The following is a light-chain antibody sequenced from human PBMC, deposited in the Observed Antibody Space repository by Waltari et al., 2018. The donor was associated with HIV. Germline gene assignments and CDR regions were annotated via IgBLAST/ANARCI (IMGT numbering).Light chain of an antibody. Sequence: QSALTQPASVSGSPGQSMTISCTGTGSDFGSYNLVSWYQQHPGKAPKLMIYEVSKRPSGVSNRFSGSKSGNTASLTISGLQAEDEADYYCCSYAGTSTVVFGGGTKLTVL. CDR3: CSYAGTSTVV. CDR2: EVS. V-gene: IGLV2-23*02. J-gene: IGLJ2*01. CDR1: GSDFGSYNL.